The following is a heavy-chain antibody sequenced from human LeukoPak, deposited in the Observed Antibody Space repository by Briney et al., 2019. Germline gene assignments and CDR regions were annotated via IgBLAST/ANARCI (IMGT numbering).Heavy chain of an antibody. D-gene: IGHD6-13*01. CDR3: GRGLYSSSWTFDY. J-gene: IGHJ4*02. Sequence: GGSLRLSCAASGFTLSSYWMHWVRQAPGKGLVWVSRINSDGSSTSYADSVKGRFTISRDNAKNTLYLQMNSLRAEDTAVYYCGRGLYSSSWTFDYWGQGTLVTVSS. CDR1: GFTLSSYW. CDR2: INSDGSST. V-gene: IGHV3-74*01.